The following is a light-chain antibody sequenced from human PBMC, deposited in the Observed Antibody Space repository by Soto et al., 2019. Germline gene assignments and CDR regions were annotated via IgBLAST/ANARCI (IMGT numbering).Light chain of an antibody. Sequence: DIQMTQSPSTLSGSVGDRVTITFRASQTISSWLAWYQQKPGKAPKLLIYAASTLQSGVPSRFSGSGSGTDFTLTISCLQSEDFATYYCQQYYSYPRTFGQGTKVDIK. CDR1: QTISSW. V-gene: IGKV1-5*01. CDR3: QQYYSYPRT. J-gene: IGKJ1*01. CDR2: AAS.